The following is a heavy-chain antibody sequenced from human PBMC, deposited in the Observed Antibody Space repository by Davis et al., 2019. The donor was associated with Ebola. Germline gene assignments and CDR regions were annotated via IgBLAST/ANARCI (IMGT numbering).Heavy chain of an antibody. CDR1: GFTFSTYS. CDR3: ARAIAVSTHIDS. Sequence: PGGSLRLSCAASGFTFSTYSMNWVRQAPGKGLEWVSYISDTSSDKFYADSVKGRFTISRDNAKNTLYLQLNSLRDEDTAVYFCARAIAVSTHIDSWGQGTLVTVSS. D-gene: IGHD5/OR15-5a*01. J-gene: IGHJ4*02. V-gene: IGHV3-48*02. CDR2: ISDTSSDK.